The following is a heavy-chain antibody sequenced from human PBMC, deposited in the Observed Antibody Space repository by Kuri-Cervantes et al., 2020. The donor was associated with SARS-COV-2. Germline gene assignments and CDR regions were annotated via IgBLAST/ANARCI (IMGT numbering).Heavy chain of an antibody. V-gene: IGHV4-34*01. CDR2: INHSGST. J-gene: IGHJ4*02. CDR1: GGSFSGYY. D-gene: IGHD3-10*01. Sequence: GSLRLSCAVYGGSFSGYYWSWIRQPPGKGLEWIGEINHSGSTNYNPSLKSRVTISVDTSKNQFSLKLSSVTAADTAVYYCARDRDSGTMVRGPMGAGYWGQGTLVTVSS. CDR3: ARDRDSGTMVRGPMGAGY.